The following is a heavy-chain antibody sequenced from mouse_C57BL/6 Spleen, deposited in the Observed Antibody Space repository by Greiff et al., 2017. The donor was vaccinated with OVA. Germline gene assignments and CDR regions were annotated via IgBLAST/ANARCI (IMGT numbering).Heavy chain of an antibody. Sequence: VQLQQSGAELARPGASVKLSCKASGYTFTSYGISWVKQRTGQGLEWIGEIYPRSGNTYYNEKFKGKATLTADKSSSTAYMELRSLTSEDSAVYFCARSFITTVVAPFAYWGQGTLGTVSA. CDR1: GYTFTSYG. J-gene: IGHJ3*01. D-gene: IGHD1-1*01. V-gene: IGHV1-81*01. CDR3: ARSFITTVVAPFAY. CDR2: IYPRSGNT.